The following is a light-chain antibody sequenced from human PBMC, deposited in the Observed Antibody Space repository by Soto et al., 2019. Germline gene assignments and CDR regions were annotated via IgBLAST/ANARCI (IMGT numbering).Light chain of an antibody. J-gene: IGKJ1*01. CDR2: GAS. V-gene: IGKV3-15*01. CDR3: QQYNRGWT. CDR1: QSVSSD. Sequence: EIVMTQSPATLSVSPGKTATLSCRASQSVSSDLAWYQQRPGQAPSLLIYGASTRATGIPARFSGSGSGTEFTLPISSLQSEDFAVYYCQQYNRGWTFGQGTKVEIK.